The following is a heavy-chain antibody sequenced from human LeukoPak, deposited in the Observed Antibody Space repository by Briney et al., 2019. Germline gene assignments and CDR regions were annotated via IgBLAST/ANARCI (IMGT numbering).Heavy chain of an antibody. CDR2: ISGSGGST. V-gene: IGHV3-23*01. Sequence: GGSLRLSCAASGFTFSSYAMSWVRQAPGKGLEWVSAISGSGGSTYYADSVKGQFTISRDNPKNTLYLQMNSLRPEDTAVYYCVRGATAVTRHLDYWGQGTLVTVSS. CDR3: VRGATAVTRHLDY. CDR1: GFTFSSYA. D-gene: IGHD4-23*01. J-gene: IGHJ4*02.